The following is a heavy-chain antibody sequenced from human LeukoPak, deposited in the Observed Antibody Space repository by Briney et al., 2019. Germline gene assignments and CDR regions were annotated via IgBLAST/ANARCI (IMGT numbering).Heavy chain of an antibody. CDR3: ARPQQLVLDDAFDI. Sequence: EASVKVSCKASGGTFSSYAISWVRQAPGQGLEWMGRIIPILGIANYAQKFQGRVTITADKSTSTAYMELSRLRSDDTAVYYCARPQQLVLDDAFDIWGQGTMVTVSS. CDR1: GGTFSSYA. D-gene: IGHD6-13*01. J-gene: IGHJ3*02. CDR2: IIPILGIA. V-gene: IGHV1-69*04.